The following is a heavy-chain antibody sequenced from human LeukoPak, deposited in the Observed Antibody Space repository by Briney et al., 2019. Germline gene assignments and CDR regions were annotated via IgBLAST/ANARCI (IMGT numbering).Heavy chain of an antibody. CDR1: EFTVSSNY. Sequence: GGSLRLSCAASEFTVSSNYMNWVRQAPGKGLEWVSVIYSGGSTNYADSVKGRFTISRDTSKNTLYLQMNSLRAEDTAVYYCARESPVGCTSTSCYIDYWGQGTLVTVSS. V-gene: IGHV3-53*01. CDR3: ARESPVGCTSTSCYIDY. J-gene: IGHJ4*02. D-gene: IGHD2-2*01. CDR2: IYSGGST.